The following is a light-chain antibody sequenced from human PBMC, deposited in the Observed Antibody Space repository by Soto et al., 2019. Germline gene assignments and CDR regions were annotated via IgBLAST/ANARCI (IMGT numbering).Light chain of an antibody. CDR1: SSDVGSYNR. J-gene: IGLJ1*01. CDR3: SSYTSSSTYV. V-gene: IGLV2-18*02. Sequence: QSALTQPPSLSGSPGQSVTISCTGTSSDVGSYNRVSWYQQPPGTAPKLMIYEVSNRPSGVPDRFSGSKSGNTASLTIFGLQAEDEADYYCSSYTSSSTYVFGTGTKVT. CDR2: EVS.